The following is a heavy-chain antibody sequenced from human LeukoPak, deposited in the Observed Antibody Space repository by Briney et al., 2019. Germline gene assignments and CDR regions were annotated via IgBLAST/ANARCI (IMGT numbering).Heavy chain of an antibody. J-gene: IGHJ4*02. V-gene: IGHV4-61*02. CDR3: ARDARRTYIAAAGKYDY. CDR2: IYTSGST. Sequence: SETLSLTCTVSGGSISSGSYYWSWIRQPAGKGLEWIGRIYTSGSTNYNPSLKSRVTISVDTSKNQFSLKLSSVTAADTAMYYCARDARRTYIAAAGKYDYWGQGTLVTVSS. D-gene: IGHD6-13*01. CDR1: GGSISSGSYY.